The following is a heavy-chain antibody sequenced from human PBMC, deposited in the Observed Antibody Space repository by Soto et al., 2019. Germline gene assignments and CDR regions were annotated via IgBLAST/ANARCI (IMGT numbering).Heavy chain of an antibody. CDR2: VFYTGRA. CDR3: ARDGDGRMTTNPYYYNGMDV. Sequence: QVQLQESGPGLVEASETLSLTCTVSGGSLGSYYWSWIRQPPGKGLEWIGYVFYTGRANYNASLKSRVGIALDTSNYQFSLKLNSVTAADTAVYYCARDGDGRMTTNPYYYNGMDVWGPGTTVTVSS. J-gene: IGHJ6*02. V-gene: IGHV4-59*01. D-gene: IGHD4-4*01. CDR1: GGSLGSYY.